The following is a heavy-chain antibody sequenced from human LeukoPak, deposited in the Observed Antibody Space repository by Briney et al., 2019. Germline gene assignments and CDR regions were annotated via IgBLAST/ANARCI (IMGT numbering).Heavy chain of an antibody. CDR2: ITADSGTT. CDR1: GFTFSTKS. CDR3: ASRDYFDY. J-gene: IGHJ4*02. V-gene: IGHV3-48*02. Sequence: GGSLRLSCTVSGFTFSTKSMNWVRQAPGKGLEWVSYITADSGTTYYADSVKGRFTISRDNAKNSLYLQMNSLRDEDTAVYYCASRDYFDYWGQGTLVTVSS.